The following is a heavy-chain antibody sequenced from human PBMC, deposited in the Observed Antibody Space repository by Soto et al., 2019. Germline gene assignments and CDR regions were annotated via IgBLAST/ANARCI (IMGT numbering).Heavy chain of an antibody. CDR2: IYYSGST. Sequence: PSETLSLTCTVSGGSISSYYWSWIRQPPGKGLEWIGYIYYSGSTNYNPSLKSRVTISVDTSKNQFSLKLSSVTAADTAVYYCARQSPRLVDYWGQGTLVTVSS. CDR3: ARQSPRLVDY. J-gene: IGHJ4*02. CDR1: GGSISSYY. V-gene: IGHV4-59*08.